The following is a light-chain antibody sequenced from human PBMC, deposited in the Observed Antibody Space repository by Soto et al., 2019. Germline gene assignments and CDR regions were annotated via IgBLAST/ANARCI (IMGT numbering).Light chain of an antibody. V-gene: IGKV1D-12*01. CDR1: QGVSTG. CDR3: HQTTTFPLT. Sequence: DIQMTQSPSSVSASVGDRVTITCRASQGVSTGLAWYQQKPGKAPNLLIYTEFSLQSGVPSRFSGSGSGTDFTLTISSLQPEDFATYSCHQTTTFPLTFGGGTKVEI. CDR2: TEF. J-gene: IGKJ4*01.